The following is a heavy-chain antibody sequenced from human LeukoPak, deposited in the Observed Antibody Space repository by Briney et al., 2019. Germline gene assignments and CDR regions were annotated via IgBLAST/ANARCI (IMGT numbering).Heavy chain of an antibody. V-gene: IGHV3-30*04. J-gene: IGHJ4*02. CDR2: SSNHGSDE. CDR1: GFTFTSLP. CDR3: AMDYYDSNGYSRGWDY. D-gene: IGHD3-22*01. Sequence: PGKSLRLSCAASGFTFTSLPLHWVRQAPGKGLEWVTVSSNHGSDEYHADSVKGRFTVSSDNSKKTVYLQMDSLRAEDTAVYYCAMDYYDSNGYSRGWDYWGQGTLVTVSS.